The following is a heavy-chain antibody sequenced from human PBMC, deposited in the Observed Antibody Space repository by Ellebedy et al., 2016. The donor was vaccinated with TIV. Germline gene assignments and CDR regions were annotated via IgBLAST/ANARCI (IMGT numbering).Heavy chain of an antibody. V-gene: IGHV3-23*01. CDR2: ISGSGDNT. D-gene: IGHD4-11*01. CDR3: ARGAVTGMTTATFDP. J-gene: IGHJ5*02. CDR1: GLTFSSHA. Sequence: GESLKISCAASGLTFSSHAMSWVRQAPGKGLAWVSSISGSGDNTYYADSVKGRFTISSDKAKNTLYLQMNSLRAEDTAVYYCARGAVTGMTTATFDPWGQGTLVTVSS.